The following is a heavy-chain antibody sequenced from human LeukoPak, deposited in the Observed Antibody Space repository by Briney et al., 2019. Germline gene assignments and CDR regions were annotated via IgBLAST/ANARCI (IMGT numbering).Heavy chain of an antibody. CDR3: ARVGGYSYGYPRPFDAFGI. CDR1: GGSISSYY. V-gene: IGHV4-59*08. J-gene: IGHJ3*02. Sequence: SETLSLTCTVSGGSISSYYWSWIRQPPGKGLEWIGYIYYSGSTNYNPSLKSRVTISVDTSKNQFFLKLSSVTAADTAVYYCARVGGYSYGYPRPFDAFGIWGQGTMVTVSS. D-gene: IGHD5-18*01. CDR2: IYYSGST.